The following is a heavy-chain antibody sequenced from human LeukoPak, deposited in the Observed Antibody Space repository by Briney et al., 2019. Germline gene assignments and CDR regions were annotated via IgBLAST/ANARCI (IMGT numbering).Heavy chain of an antibody. D-gene: IGHD3-22*01. CDR3: AREPRIYYYDSSGYPHLDY. J-gene: IGHJ4*02. V-gene: IGHV1-18*04. CDR1: GYTFTSYY. Sequence: ASVKVSCKASGYTFTSYYMHWVRQAPGQGLEWMGWINPRNAATNYAQKLQGRVTMTTDTSTSTAYMELRSLRSDDTAVYYCAREPRIYYYDSSGYPHLDYWGQGTLVTVSS. CDR2: INPRNAAT.